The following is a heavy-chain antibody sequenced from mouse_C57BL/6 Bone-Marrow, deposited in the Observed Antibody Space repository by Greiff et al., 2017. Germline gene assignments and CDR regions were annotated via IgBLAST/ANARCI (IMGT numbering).Heavy chain of an antibody. J-gene: IGHJ3*01. V-gene: IGHV1-4*01. CDR3: ARAFITTVVAPD. D-gene: IGHD1-1*01. CDR1: GYTFTSYT. Sequence: QVQLQQSGAELARPGASVKMSCKASGYTFTSYTMHWVKQRPGQGLEWIGYINPSSGYTKYNQKFKDKATLTADKSSSTAYMQLSSLTSEDSAVYYCARAFITTVVAPDWGQGTLVTVSA. CDR2: INPSSGYT.